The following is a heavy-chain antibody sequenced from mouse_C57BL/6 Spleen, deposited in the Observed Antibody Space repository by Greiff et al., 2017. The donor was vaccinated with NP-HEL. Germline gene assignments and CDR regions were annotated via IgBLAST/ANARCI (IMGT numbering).Heavy chain of an antibody. CDR2: ISSGGSYT. J-gene: IGHJ2*01. Sequence: VESGGDLVKPGGSLKLSCAASGFTFSSYGMSWVRQTPDKRLEWVATISSGGSYTYYPDSVKGRFTISRDNAKNTLYLQMSSLKSEDTAMYYCARQALFDYGRGNFDYWGQGTTLTVSS. D-gene: IGHD1-1*01. V-gene: IGHV5-6*01. CDR3: ARQALFDYGRGNFDY. CDR1: GFTFSSYG.